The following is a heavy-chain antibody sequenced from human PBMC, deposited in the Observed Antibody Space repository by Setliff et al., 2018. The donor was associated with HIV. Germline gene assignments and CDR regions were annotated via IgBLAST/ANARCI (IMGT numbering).Heavy chain of an antibody. V-gene: IGHV5-51*01. Sequence: GESLKISCRASGYTFTNYWIGWVRQMPGKGLEWIGVIYPGDSVTIYGPSFQGQVFISADRSITTAYLEWSSLKPSDTAMYYCIRRRRAPGTEDLEAVWGQGTLVTVSS. CDR1: GYTFTNYW. CDR3: IRRRRAPGTEDLEAV. D-gene: IGHD1-26*01. CDR2: IYPGDSVT. J-gene: IGHJ4*02.